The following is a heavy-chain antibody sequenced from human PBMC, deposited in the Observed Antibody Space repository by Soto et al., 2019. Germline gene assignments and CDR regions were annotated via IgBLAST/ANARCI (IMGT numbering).Heavy chain of an antibody. CDR2: INQRGST. CDR1: VGSFSGYY. Sequence: SETLSLTCAVYVGSFSGYYWSLIRQPPGKGLEWIWEINQRGSTNYNTSIKSRVTISVDTSQNQFSLKLSCVPAADTAVYYCARTRDYLAVVWFAPWGKGTLVTVSS. J-gene: IGHJ5*02. CDR3: ARTRDYLAVVWFAP. V-gene: IGHV4-34*01. D-gene: IGHD2-15*01.